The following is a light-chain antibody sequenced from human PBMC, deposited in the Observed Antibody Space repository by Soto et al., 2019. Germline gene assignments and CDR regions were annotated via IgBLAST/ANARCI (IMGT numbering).Light chain of an antibody. CDR2: EVS. CDR1: SIDVGGYNY. J-gene: IGLJ3*02. Sequence: QSALTQPASVSGSPEQSIAISCTGTSIDVGGYNYVSWYQQYPGKAPKLIIYEVSNRPSGVSNRFSGSKSGNTASLIISGLQAEDEADYFFSSYTSTSTLVFGGGTKVTVL. CDR3: SSYTSTSTLV. V-gene: IGLV2-14*01.